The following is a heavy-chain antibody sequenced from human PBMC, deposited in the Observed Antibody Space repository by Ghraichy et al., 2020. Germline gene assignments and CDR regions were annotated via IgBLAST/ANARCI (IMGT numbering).Heavy chain of an antibody. J-gene: IGHJ3*02. D-gene: IGHD3-16*01. V-gene: IGHV4-59*01. CDR3: SISSRGFGATFDI. Sequence: SETLSLTCTVSGGSISSYYWNWIRQPPGKGMEWIGYIYYSGSTIHNTSLKSRVSISVDTSKNQFSLKLSSVTAADTAVYYWSISSRGFGATFDIWGQGTVFTLSS. CDR2: IYYSGST. CDR1: GGSISSYY.